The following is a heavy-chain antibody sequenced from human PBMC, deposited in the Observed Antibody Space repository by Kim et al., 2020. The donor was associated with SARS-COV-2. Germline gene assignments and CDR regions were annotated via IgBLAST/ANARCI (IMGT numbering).Heavy chain of an antibody. V-gene: IGHV4-31*03. J-gene: IGHJ3*02. D-gene: IGHD3-22*01. CDR3: ARGVDRGYYDSSGYAFDI. CDR2: IYYSGST. Sequence: SETLSLTCTVSGGSISSGGYYWSWIRQHPGKGLEWIGCIYYSGSTYYNPSLKSRVTISVDTSKNQFSLKLSSVTAADTAVYYCARGVDRGYYDSSGYAFDIWGQGTMVTVSS. CDR1: GGSISSGGYY.